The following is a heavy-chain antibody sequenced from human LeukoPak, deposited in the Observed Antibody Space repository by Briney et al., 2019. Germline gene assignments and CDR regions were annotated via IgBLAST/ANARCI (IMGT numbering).Heavy chain of an antibody. Sequence: PGGSLRLSCAASGFTFSSYSMNWVRQAPGKGLEWVSYISSSSSAIYYADSVKGRFTISRDNAKNSLYLQMNSLRAEDTAVYYCARGPVARDGDYRAYYYSMDVWGKGSTVTVSS. CDR1: GFTFSSYS. CDR2: ISSSSSAI. CDR3: ARGPVARDGDYRAYYYSMDV. D-gene: IGHD4-17*01. V-gene: IGHV3-48*01. J-gene: IGHJ6*03.